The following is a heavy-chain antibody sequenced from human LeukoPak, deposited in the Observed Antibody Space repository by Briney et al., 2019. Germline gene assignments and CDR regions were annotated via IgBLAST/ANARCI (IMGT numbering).Heavy chain of an antibody. CDR2: ITGSGSGA. Sequence: GGSLRLSCTASGFTFSSHAMTWVRQPAGMGLQWVSSITGSGSGAYYADSVKGRVTISRDNSKNTLFLQMDSLRPEDTAMYYCAKVRGDHVDLQDDFDYWGQGTLVTVSS. J-gene: IGHJ4*02. V-gene: IGHV3-23*01. CDR1: GFTFSSHA. D-gene: IGHD2-21*02. CDR3: AKVRGDHVDLQDDFDY.